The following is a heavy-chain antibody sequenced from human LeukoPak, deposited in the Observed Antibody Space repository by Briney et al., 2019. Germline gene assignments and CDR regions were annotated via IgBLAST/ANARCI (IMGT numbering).Heavy chain of an antibody. J-gene: IGHJ3*02. CDR1: GFTFSSYG. CDR3: AKVPASMMGAFDI. V-gene: IGHV3-30*18. Sequence: GGSLRLSCAASGFTFSSYGMHWVRQAPGKGLEWVAVISYDGSNKYYADSVKGRFTISRDNSKNTLYLQMNSLGAEDTAVYYCAKVPASMMGAFDIWGQGTMVTVSS. CDR2: ISYDGSNK. D-gene: IGHD3-16*01.